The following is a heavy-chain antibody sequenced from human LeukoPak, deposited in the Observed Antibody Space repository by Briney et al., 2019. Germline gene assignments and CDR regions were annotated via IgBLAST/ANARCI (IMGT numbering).Heavy chain of an antibody. CDR1: GYTFTSYY. CDR2: INPSGGST. D-gene: IGHD2-2*01. CDR3: ARDPLIGYCSSTSCYGWFDP. J-gene: IGHJ5*02. Sequence: GASVKVSCKASGYTFTSYYMHWVRQAPGQGLEWMGIINPSGGSTSYAQKFQSRVTMTRDTSTSTVYMELSSLRSEDTAVYYCARDPLIGYCSSTSCYGWFDPWGQGTLVTVSS. V-gene: IGHV1-46*01.